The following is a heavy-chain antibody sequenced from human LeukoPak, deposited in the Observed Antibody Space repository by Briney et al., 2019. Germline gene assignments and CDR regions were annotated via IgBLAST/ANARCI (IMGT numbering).Heavy chain of an antibody. CDR1: GGSISSSNYY. V-gene: IGHV4-39*07. CDR3: AEVGRDNWFDP. CDR2: TYYSGST. D-gene: IGHD1-26*01. Sequence: SETLSLTCSVSGGSISSSNYYWGWIRQPPGKGLEWIGSTYYSGSTYYNPSLKSRVTISVDTSKNQFSLKLSSVTAADTAVYYCAEVGRDNWFDPWGQGTLVTVSS. J-gene: IGHJ5*02.